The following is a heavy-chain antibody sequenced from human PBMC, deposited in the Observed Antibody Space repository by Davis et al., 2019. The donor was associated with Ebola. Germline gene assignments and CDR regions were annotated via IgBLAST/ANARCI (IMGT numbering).Heavy chain of an antibody. V-gene: IGHV3-30*03. J-gene: IGHJ6*04. Sequence: GESLKISCAASGFTFSSYGMHWVRQAPGKGLEWVAVISYDGSNKYYADSVKGRFTISRDNSKNTLYLQMNSLRAEDTAVYYCAREPAVGWFGELLYPRNDYYYYGMDVWGKGTTVTVSS. CDR1: GFTFSSYG. CDR3: AREPAVGWFGELLYPRNDYYYYGMDV. CDR2: ISYDGSNK. D-gene: IGHD3-10*01.